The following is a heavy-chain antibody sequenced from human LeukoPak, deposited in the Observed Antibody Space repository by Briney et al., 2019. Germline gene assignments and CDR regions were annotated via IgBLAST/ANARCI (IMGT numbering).Heavy chain of an antibody. CDR1: GFTFSSYW. Sequence: VGSLRLSCAASGFTFSSYWMHWVRQAPGKGLVWVSRINSDGSSTSYADSVKGRFTISRDNAKNTLYLQMNSLRAEDTAVYYCARTEDYGDYVGRYYYYYGMDVWGQGTTVTVSS. CDR2: INSDGSST. V-gene: IGHV3-74*01. D-gene: IGHD4-17*01. CDR3: ARTEDYGDYVGRYYYYYGMDV. J-gene: IGHJ6*02.